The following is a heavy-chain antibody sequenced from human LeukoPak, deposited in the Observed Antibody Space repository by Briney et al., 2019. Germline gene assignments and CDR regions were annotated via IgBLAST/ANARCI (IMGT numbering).Heavy chain of an antibody. CDR3: ARDLRMVRGELIFDP. D-gene: IGHD3-10*01. CDR1: GGTFSSYA. CDR2: IIPIFGTA. V-gene: IGHV1-69*13. Sequence: ASVKVSCKASGGTFSSYAISWVRQAPGQGLEWMGGIIPIFGTANYAQKFQDRVTITADESTSTAYMELSSLRSEDTAVYYCARDLRMVRGELIFDPWGQGTLVTVSS. J-gene: IGHJ5*02.